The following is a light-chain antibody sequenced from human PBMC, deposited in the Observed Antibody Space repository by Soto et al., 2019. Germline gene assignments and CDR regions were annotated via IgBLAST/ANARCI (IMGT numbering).Light chain of an antibody. J-gene: IGLJ1*01. CDR1: SSDVVGYNY. CDR3: SSYTTSNPRQLD. CDR2: DVS. V-gene: IGLV2-14*03. Sequence: QSVLTQPASVSGSPGQSITISCTGTSSDVVGYNYVSWYQHHPGKAPKLMIYDVSNRPSGVSNRFSGSKSGNTASLTISGLQPEDEADYYCSSYTTSNPRQLDLGTGTKLTV.